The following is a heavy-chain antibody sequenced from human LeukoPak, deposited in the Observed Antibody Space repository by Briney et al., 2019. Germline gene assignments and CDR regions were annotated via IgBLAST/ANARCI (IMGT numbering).Heavy chain of an antibody. V-gene: IGHV6-1*01. CDR2: TYYRSKWCD. CDR1: GDSVSSNSAA. CDR3: ARGGRGGTVWYFDL. Sequence: SQTLSLTCAISGDSVSSNSAAWNWIRQSPSRGLEWLGRTYYRSKWCDDSAVSVKSRITINPDTSKNQFSLQLSSVTPEDTAVYYCARGGRGGTVWYFDLWGRGTLVTVSS. J-gene: IGHJ2*01. D-gene: IGHD3-16*01.